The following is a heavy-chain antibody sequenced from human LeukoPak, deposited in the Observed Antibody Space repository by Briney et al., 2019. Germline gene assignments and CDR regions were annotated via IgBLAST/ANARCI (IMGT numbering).Heavy chain of an antibody. CDR3: AKAGKDVYTFDAFDI. Sequence: PGRSLRLSCAASGFTFSSYAIHWVRQAPGKGLEWVAVISYDGHNKYYADSVKGRFTISRDNSKNTLYLQMNSLRTEDTAVYYCAKAGKDVYTFDAFDIWGQGTMVTVSS. CDR1: GFTFSSYA. CDR2: ISYDGHNK. V-gene: IGHV3-30-3*01. J-gene: IGHJ3*02. D-gene: IGHD5-24*01.